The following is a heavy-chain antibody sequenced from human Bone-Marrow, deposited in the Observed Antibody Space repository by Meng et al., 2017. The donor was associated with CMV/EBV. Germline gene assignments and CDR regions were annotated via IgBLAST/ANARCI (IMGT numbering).Heavy chain of an antibody. CDR3: ARSWGLNWFDP. CDR1: GFTFSSYW. Sequence: GGSLRLPCAASGFTFSSYWMHWVRQAPGKGLVWVSRINSDGSSTSYADSVKGRFTISRDNAKNTLYLQMNSLRAEDTAVYYCARSWGLNWFDPWGQGTLVTVSS. V-gene: IGHV3-74*01. J-gene: IGHJ5*02. D-gene: IGHD7-27*01. CDR2: INSDGSST.